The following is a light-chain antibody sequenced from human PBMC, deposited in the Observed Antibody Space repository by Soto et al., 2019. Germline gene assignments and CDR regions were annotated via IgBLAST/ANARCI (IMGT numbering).Light chain of an antibody. CDR3: QQRLSWPIT. CDR1: QSVSSN. Sequence: IVMTQSPATLSVSPGESATLSCRSSQSVSSNLAWYQQKPGQAPRLLISGASTRATGIPARLSGSGSGTDFTLTISSLEPEDFAVYYCQQRLSWPITFGQGTRLEI. CDR2: GAS. J-gene: IGKJ5*01. V-gene: IGKV3-11*01.